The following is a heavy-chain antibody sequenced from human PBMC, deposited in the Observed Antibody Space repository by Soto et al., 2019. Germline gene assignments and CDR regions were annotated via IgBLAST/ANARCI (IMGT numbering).Heavy chain of an antibody. CDR2: ISAYNGNT. J-gene: IGHJ4*02. Sequence: QVQLVQSGAEVKKPGASVKVSCKASGYTFASYAISWMRQAPGQGLEWMGWISAYNGNTNYAQKLQGRVTMTTDTSTSTAYTELRSLRSDDMAVYYCARDPPPPHYWGQGTLVTVSS. V-gene: IGHV1-18*03. CDR3: ARDPPPPHY. CDR1: GYTFASYA.